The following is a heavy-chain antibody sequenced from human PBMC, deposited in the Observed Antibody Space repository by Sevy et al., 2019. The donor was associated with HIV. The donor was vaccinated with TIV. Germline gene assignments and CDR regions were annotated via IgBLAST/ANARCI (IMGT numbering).Heavy chain of an antibody. CDR3: AKVGPVVIGVITDAFDI. J-gene: IGHJ3*02. V-gene: IGHV3-23*01. D-gene: IGHD3-10*01. Sequence: GGSLRLSCAASGFTFNSYAMSWVRQAPGTGLEWVSGLSGGGESTYYADSVKGRFTISRDNTKNTLYLQMNSLRAEDTAIYYCAKVGPVVIGVITDAFDIWGQGTMVTVSS. CDR1: GFTFNSYA. CDR2: LSGGGEST.